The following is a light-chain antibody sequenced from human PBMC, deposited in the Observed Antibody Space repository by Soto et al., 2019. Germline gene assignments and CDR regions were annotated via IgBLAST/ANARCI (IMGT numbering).Light chain of an antibody. Sequence: LGLKQSPCTLSLSPGERATLSCRASQTVRNNYLAWYQQNPGQAPRLLIYDASSRATGIPDRFSGGGSGTDFTLTISRLEPEDFAVYYCQQLSSYPLTFGGGTKVDVK. J-gene: IGKJ4*01. CDR1: QTVRNNY. CDR3: QQLSSYPLT. CDR2: DAS. V-gene: IGKV3-20*01.